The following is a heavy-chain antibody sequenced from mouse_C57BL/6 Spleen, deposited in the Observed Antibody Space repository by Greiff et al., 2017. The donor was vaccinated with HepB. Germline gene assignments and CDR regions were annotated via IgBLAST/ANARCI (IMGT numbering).Heavy chain of an antibody. J-gene: IGHJ3*01. CDR2: ISYDGSN. CDR1: GYSITSGYY. Sequence: EVKLVESGPGLVKPSQSLSLTCSVTGYSITSGYYWNWIRQFPGNKLEWMGYISYDGSNNYNPSLNNRISITRDTSKNQFFLKLNSVTTEDTATYYCARGVYSNYAWFAYWGQRTLVTVSA. V-gene: IGHV3-6*01. CDR3: ARGVYSNYAWFAY. D-gene: IGHD2-5*01.